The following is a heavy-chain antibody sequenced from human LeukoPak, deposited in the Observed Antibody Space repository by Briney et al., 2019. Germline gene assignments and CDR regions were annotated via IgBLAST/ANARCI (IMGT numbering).Heavy chain of an antibody. J-gene: IGHJ4*02. D-gene: IGHD3-22*01. CDR2: INHSGST. CDR3: ARQGDSSGYYRAFDY. V-gene: IGHV4-34*01. Sequence: SETLSLTCAVYGGSFSGYYWSWIRQPPGKGLEWIGEINHSGSTNYNPSLKSRVTMSVDTSKNQFSLKLSSVTAADTAVYYCARQGDSSGYYRAFDYWGQGTLVTVSS. CDR1: GGSFSGYY.